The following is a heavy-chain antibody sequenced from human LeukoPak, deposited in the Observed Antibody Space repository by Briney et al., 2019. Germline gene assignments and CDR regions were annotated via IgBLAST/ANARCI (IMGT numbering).Heavy chain of an antibody. Sequence: SETLSLTCTVSGGSISTYYWSWIRQPPGKGLEWIGYIYNSGSTNYNPSLKSRVTISVDTSKDQFSLKLSSVTAADTAVYYCARENSNSWYLDYWGQGTLVTVSS. CDR1: GGSISTYY. D-gene: IGHD6-13*01. CDR2: IYNSGST. J-gene: IGHJ4*02. V-gene: IGHV4-59*01. CDR3: ARENSNSWYLDY.